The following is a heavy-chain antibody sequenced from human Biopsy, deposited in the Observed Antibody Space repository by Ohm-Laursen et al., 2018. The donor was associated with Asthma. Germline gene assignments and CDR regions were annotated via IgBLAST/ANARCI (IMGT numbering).Heavy chain of an antibody. CDR3: ARGPNYHGSGRAPIGMDV. CDR2: IYYTGSD. Sequence: SDTLSLTCPVSGGSVSRGSYYWSWIRQPPGKGLEWLGYIYYTGSDNYNPSLKSRVTISVDTSKNQFSLRLNSVTAADTAVYYCARGPNYHGSGRAPIGMDVWGQGTTVTVSS. J-gene: IGHJ6*02. D-gene: IGHD3-10*01. V-gene: IGHV4-61*01. CDR1: GGSVSRGSYY.